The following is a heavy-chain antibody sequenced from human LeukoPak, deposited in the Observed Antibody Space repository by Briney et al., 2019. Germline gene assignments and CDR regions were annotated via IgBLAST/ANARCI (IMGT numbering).Heavy chain of an antibody. V-gene: IGHV1-24*01. Sequence: ASVKVSCKVSGYTLTELSMHWVRQAPGKGLEWMGGFDPEDGETIYAQKFQGRVTMTEDTSTDTAYMELSSLRSEDTAVYYCAKSTCGGDCYPYWYFDLWGRGTLVTVSS. D-gene: IGHD2-21*02. CDR3: AKSTCGGDCYPYWYFDL. CDR1: GYTLTELS. CDR2: FDPEDGET. J-gene: IGHJ2*01.